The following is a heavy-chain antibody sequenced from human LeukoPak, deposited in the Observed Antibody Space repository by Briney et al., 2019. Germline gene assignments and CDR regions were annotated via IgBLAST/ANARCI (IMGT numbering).Heavy chain of an antibody. D-gene: IGHD1-26*01. V-gene: IGHV4-39*01. CDR2: IYYSGSTYNYYSENT. Sequence: PSETLSLTCTVSGVSIISSTYYWGWIRQPPGKGLEWIGSIYYSGSTYNYYSENTYNNPSLKSRVTISVDTSKNQFSLKLSSVTAADTAVYYCARGPPLNMLGSTYFDYWGQGILVTVSS. CDR3: ARGPPLNMLGSTYFDY. CDR1: GVSIISSTYY. J-gene: IGHJ4*02.